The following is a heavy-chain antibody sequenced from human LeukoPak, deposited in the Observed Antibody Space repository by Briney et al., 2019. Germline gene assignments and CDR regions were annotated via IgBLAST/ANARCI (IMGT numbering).Heavy chain of an antibody. CDR2: ITSSSNYI. V-gene: IGHV3-21*01. CDR3: ARDRGYFDN. CDR1: GFTLSIYS. Sequence: GGSLRLSCAASGFTLSIYSMNWVRQAPGKGREWLSSITSSSNYIYYADSVKGRFTISRNNVQNSLYLQMNSLRAEDTAMYYCARDRGYFDNWGQGTLVTVSS. J-gene: IGHJ4*02.